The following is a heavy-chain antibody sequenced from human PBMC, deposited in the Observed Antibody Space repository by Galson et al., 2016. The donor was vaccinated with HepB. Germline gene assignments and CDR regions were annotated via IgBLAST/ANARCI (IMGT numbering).Heavy chain of an antibody. CDR2: IYWDDNK. Sequence: PALVKPTQTLTLTCTFSGFSLSTNGLGVGWIRQPPGKALEWLALIYWDDNKRYSPSLKSRLAITKDTSKNQVVLTMSNMDPVNTGTYYCARSRASISATGNWFGPWGQGTLVTVSS. D-gene: IGHD6-13*01. CDR3: ARSRASISATGNWFGP. J-gene: IGHJ5*01. V-gene: IGHV2-5*02. CDR1: GFSLSTNGLG.